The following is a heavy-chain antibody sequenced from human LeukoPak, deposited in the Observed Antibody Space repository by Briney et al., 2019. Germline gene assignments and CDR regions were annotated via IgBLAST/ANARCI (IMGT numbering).Heavy chain of an antibody. CDR1: GFTFSSYA. V-gene: IGHV3-23*01. CDR2: ISGSGGST. CDR3: AGDAFDI. Sequence: GGSLRLSCAASGFTFSSYAMSWVRQAPGKGLEWVSGISGSGGSTDYADSVKGRFTISRDNSKNTLFLQMNSLRGEDTAVYYRAGDAFDIWGRGTMVTVSS. J-gene: IGHJ3*02.